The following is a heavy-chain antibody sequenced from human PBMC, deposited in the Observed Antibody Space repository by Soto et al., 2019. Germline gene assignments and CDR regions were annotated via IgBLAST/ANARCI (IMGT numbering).Heavy chain of an antibody. CDR2: IYSGGST. CDR1: GFTVSSNY. CDR3: ARSRSGSGSYDY. Sequence: QLGGSLRLSCAASGFTVSSNYMSWVRQAPGKGLEWVSVIYSGGSTYYADSVKGRFTISRDNSKNTLYLQMNSLRAEDTAVYYCARSRSGSGSYDYWGQGTLVTVSS. D-gene: IGHD3-10*01. J-gene: IGHJ4*02. V-gene: IGHV3-66*01.